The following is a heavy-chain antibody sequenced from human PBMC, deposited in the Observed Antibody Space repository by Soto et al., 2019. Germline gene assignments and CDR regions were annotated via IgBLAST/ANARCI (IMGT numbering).Heavy chain of an antibody. J-gene: IGHJ5*02. Sequence: QVQLQQWGAGLLKPSETLSLTCAVYGGSFSSYYWSWIRQPPGKGLEWIGVINHSGSTNYDPSLKSRVTISIDTSKNQVSLTLSSVTAADTAVYYCARGEPRFMEWLLLSEYFDPWGHGTLVTVSS. V-gene: IGHV4-34*01. D-gene: IGHD3-3*01. CDR1: GGSFSSYY. CDR2: INHSGST. CDR3: ARGEPRFMEWLLLSEYFDP.